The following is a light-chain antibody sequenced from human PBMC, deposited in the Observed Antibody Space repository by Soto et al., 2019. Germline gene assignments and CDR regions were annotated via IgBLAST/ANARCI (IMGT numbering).Light chain of an antibody. Sequence: EIVMTQSPAILSVSPGERATLSCRASQSVRSNLAWYQQKPGQAPRLLIYGASIRATDIPARFSGSGSGTEFSLTISILQSEEFAVYYCQQYNNWPRTFGQGTKVEIK. CDR3: QQYNNWPRT. V-gene: IGKV3D-15*03. J-gene: IGKJ1*01. CDR1: QSVRSN. CDR2: GAS.